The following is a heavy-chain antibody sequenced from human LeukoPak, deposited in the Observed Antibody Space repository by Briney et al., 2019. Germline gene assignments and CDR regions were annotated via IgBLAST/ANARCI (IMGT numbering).Heavy chain of an antibody. V-gene: IGHV3-23*01. CDR3: ARESGPLDY. CDR1: GFTFSRNA. CDR2: LSGSGGDT. D-gene: IGHD3-10*01. Sequence: GGSLRLSCVASGFTFSRNAMSWVRQAPGKGLEWVPSLSGSGGDTYYADSVKGRFTISRDNSKNTVYLQMNSLKAEDTAVYYCARESGPLDYWGQGTLVTVSS. J-gene: IGHJ4*02.